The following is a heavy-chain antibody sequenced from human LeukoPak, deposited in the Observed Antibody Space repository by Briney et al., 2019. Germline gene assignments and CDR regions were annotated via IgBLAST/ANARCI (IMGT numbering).Heavy chain of an antibody. D-gene: IGHD6-19*01. CDR1: GFTFSSNY. V-gene: IGHV3-66*01. J-gene: IGHJ3*01. CDR2: LYSGGST. CDR3: ARGMEAGSDWQDAFHV. Sequence: GGSLRLSCAASGFTFSSNYMSWVRQAPGKGLEWVSVLYSGGSTYYADFVKGRFAISRDNSKTSLYFQMNSLRAEETAVYYCARGMEAGSDWQDAFHVWGRGTMVTVSS.